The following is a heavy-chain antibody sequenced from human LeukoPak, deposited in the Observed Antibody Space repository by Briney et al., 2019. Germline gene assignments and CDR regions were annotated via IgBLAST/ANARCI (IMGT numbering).Heavy chain of an antibody. CDR1: GGSFSGYY. CDR3: ARARVVPAAMYY. D-gene: IGHD2-2*01. J-gene: IGHJ4*02. Sequence: SETLSLTCAVYGGSFSGYYWSWIRQPPGKGLEWIGEINHSGSTNYNPSLKSRVTISVDTSKNQFSLKLSSVTAADTAVYYCARARVVPAAMYYWGQGTLVTVSS. CDR2: INHSGST. V-gene: IGHV4-34*01.